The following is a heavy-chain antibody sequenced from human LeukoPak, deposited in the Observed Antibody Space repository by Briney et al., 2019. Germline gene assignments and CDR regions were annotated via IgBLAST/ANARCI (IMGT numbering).Heavy chain of an antibody. CDR2: ISSSGSTI. Sequence: GGSLRLSCAASGFTFSSYEMNWVRQAPGKGLEWVSYISSSGSTIYHADSVKGRFTISRDNAKNSLYLQMNSLRAEDTAVYYCARQRYSSSWYYFDYWGQGTLVTVSS. D-gene: IGHD6-13*01. CDR3: ARQRYSSSWYYFDY. J-gene: IGHJ4*02. CDR1: GFTFSSYE. V-gene: IGHV3-48*03.